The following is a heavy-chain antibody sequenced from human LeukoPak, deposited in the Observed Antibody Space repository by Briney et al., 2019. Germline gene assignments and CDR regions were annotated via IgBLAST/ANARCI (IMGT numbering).Heavy chain of an antibody. CDR3: ASNDFWSGYFTDNDAFDI. D-gene: IGHD3-3*01. V-gene: IGHV1-2*02. CDR2: INPNRGGT. Sequence: ASVKVPCKASGYTFTVYYMHWVRQAPGQGLEWMGWINPNRGGTIHAQDLQGRVNLTRDTPVSTAYMELSRLRSDDAAVYYCASNDFWSGYFTDNDAFDIWGQGTMVTVSS. CDR1: GYTFTVYY. J-gene: IGHJ3*02.